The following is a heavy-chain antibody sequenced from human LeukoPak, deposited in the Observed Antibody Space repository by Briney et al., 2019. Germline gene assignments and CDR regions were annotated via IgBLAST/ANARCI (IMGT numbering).Heavy chain of an antibody. CDR1: GGSISSYY. D-gene: IGHD5-24*01. V-gene: IGHV4-59*01. CDR3: ASLDGGDGYNHFDY. CDR2: IYYSGST. J-gene: IGHJ4*02. Sequence: TSETLSLTRTVPGGSISSYYWSWIRQPPGKGLECIGYIYYSGSTNYNPSLKSRVTISVDTSKNHFSLKLSSVTAADTAVYYCASLDGGDGYNHFDYWGQGTLVTVSS.